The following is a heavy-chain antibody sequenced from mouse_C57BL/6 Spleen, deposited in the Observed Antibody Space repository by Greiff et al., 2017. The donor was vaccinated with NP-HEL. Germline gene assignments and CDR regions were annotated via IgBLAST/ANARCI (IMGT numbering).Heavy chain of an antibody. V-gene: IGHV1-64*01. D-gene: IGHD2-4*01. CDR2: IHPNSGST. J-gene: IGHJ2*01. CDR1: GYTFTNYW. CDR3: AREGYDYEDY. Sequence: QVQLQQPGAELVKPGASVKLSCKASGYTFTNYWMHWVKQRPGQGLEWIGMIHPNSGSTNYNEKFKSKATLTVDKSSSTAYMQLSSLTSEDSAVYYCAREGYDYEDYWGQGTTLTVSS.